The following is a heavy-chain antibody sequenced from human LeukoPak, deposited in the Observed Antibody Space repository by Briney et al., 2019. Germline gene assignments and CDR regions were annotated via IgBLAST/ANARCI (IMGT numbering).Heavy chain of an antibody. CDR3: AKEALGYNNRYNDAFDF. J-gene: IGHJ3*01. V-gene: IGHV3-23*01. Sequence: GGSLRLSCEASGFTFRGYAMSWVRQAPGKGLEWVSGISGSGRTTYYTDSVKGRLTISRDNYKNTLYLQMNRLRVEDTAVYFCAKEALGYNNRYNDAFDFWGQGTMVTVSS. CDR2: ISGSGRTT. D-gene: IGHD2-15*01. CDR1: GFTFRGYA.